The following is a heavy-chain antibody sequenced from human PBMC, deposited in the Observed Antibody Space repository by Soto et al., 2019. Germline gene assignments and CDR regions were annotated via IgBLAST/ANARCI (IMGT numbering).Heavy chain of an antibody. CDR2: LYWDYDR. V-gene: IGHV2-5*02. J-gene: IGHJ6*02. Sequence: QITLKESGPTLVKPTQTLTLTCTVSGLSLRTTGVGVGWVRQPPGKALEWLAFLYWDYDRRYSPSLKCSLTSTQDIDAKQVLLTMTQMDTVDTATDSCVQTRWGGDCLETNSCPAYYGLDVWGQGTTVTVSS. CDR3: VQTRWGGDCLETNSCPAYYGLDV. CDR1: GLSLRTTGVG. D-gene: IGHD2-21*02.